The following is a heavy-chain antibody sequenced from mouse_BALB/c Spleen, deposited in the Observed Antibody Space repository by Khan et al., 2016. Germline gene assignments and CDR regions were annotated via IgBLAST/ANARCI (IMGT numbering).Heavy chain of an antibody. D-gene: IGHD1-1*01. CDR2: INTYSGES. J-gene: IGHJ1*01. CDR3: ARYRYYYGSSRYFDV. CDR1: GYTFTNYG. V-gene: IGHV9-3-1*01. Sequence: QIQLVQSGPELKKPGKTVKISCKASGYTFTNYGMNWVKQAPGKGLKWMGWINTYSGESTYADDFKGRFAFSLETSANPAYLQINNLQNEDTATYFCARYRYYYGSSRYFDVWGAGTTVTVSS.